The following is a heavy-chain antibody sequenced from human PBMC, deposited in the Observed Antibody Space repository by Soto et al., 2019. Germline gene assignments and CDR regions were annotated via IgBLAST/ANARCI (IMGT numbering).Heavy chain of an antibody. Sequence: QVQLVQSGAEVKKPGSSVKVSCKASGDTFTTNSLNWVRQAPGQGLEWMGGIIPLVGTTKFAQKYQDRGTFTGDKSTNSSYVELSSLRSDDTAVYYCARGLLYATPYVDYLGQGTTVTVSS. CDR3: ARGLLYATPYVDY. V-gene: IGHV1-69*06. CDR1: GDTFTTNS. CDR2: IIPLVGTT. J-gene: IGHJ4*02. D-gene: IGHD2-8*01.